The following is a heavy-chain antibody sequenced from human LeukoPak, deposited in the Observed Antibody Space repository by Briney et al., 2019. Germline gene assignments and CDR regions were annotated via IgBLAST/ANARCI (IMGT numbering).Heavy chain of an antibody. V-gene: IGHV3-48*01. Sequence: GGSLRLSCAASGFTFNNYNMNWVRQAPGKGLEWVSFISFSTTTIYYADSVKGRFTISRDNAKNSLYLQMNGLRAEDTAVYYCARGVKSAIGKWNYVWFDPWGPGTLVTVSS. J-gene: IGHJ5*02. D-gene: IGHD1-7*01. CDR2: ISFSTTTI. CDR1: GFTFNNYN. CDR3: ARGVKSAIGKWNYVWFDP.